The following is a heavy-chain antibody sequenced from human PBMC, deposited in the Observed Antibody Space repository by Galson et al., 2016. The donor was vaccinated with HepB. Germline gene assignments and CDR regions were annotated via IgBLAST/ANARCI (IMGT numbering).Heavy chain of an antibody. J-gene: IGHJ4*02. CDR2: TNNANGNT. V-gene: IGHV1-3*04. Sequence: SVRVSCKASGYTFTSYAIHWLRQAPGQRLEWMGWTNNANGNTEYSQSFQGRATFTRDTSARTAYMELSSLRSEDTAVYYCARDGGSGWSRLWWGQGTLVAVSS. CDR1: GYTFTSYA. D-gene: IGHD6-19*01. CDR3: ARDGGSGWSRLW.